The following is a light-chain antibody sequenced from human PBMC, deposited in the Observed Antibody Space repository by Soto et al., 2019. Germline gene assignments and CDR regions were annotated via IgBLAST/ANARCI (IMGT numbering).Light chain of an antibody. Sequence: QSALTQPRSVSGSPGQSVTISCTGTSSDVGGYNYVSWYQQHPGKAPKLMIYDVSKQPSGVPDRFSGSQSGNTASLTISGLQAEDEADYYCCSYAGSYTWVFGGGTKLTVL. V-gene: IGLV2-11*01. CDR3: CSYAGSYTWV. J-gene: IGLJ3*02. CDR1: SSDVGGYNY. CDR2: DVS.